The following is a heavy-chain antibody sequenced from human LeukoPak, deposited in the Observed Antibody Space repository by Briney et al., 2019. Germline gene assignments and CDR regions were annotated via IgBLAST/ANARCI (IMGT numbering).Heavy chain of an antibody. V-gene: IGHV3-33*01. CDR3: AGDPPNSGFAFAI. D-gene: IGHD5-12*01. Sequence: GGSLTLSCASSGCTFSTHALHWVRQAPGKGLEWMGFIWLDGSNRYYADSVKGRFTIARDNSKNTLYLQMNSLRAEDTALYFCAGDPPNSGFAFAIWGQGTMVTVSS. CDR2: IWLDGSNR. CDR1: GCTFSTHA. J-gene: IGHJ3*02.